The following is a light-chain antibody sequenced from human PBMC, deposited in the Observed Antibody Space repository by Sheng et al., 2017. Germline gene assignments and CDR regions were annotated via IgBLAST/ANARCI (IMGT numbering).Light chain of an antibody. CDR3: QQYGSSPAP. Sequence: DIVMTQSPDSLAVPLGETATINCKSSQSVLYTGNGMSELAWYQQKPGQPPSLLIYGTSNRATGIPDRFSGSGSGTDFTLTISRLEPEDFAVYYCQQYGSSPAPFGGGTKVEIK. CDR1: QSVLYTGNGMSE. CDR2: GTS. J-gene: IGKJ4*01. V-gene: IGKV3-20*01.